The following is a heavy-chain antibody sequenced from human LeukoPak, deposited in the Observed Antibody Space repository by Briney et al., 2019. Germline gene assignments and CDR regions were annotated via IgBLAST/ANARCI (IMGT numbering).Heavy chain of an antibody. CDR3: AREFLSYYDFWSGYYNDY. J-gene: IGHJ4*02. Sequence: QSGGSLRFSCAASGFTFSSYWMSWVRQAPGKGLEWVANIKQDGSEKYYVDSVKGRFTISRDNAKNSLYLQMNSLRAEDTAVYYCAREFLSYYDFWSGYYNDYWGQGTLVTVSS. V-gene: IGHV3-7*03. CDR1: GFTFSSYW. D-gene: IGHD3-3*01. CDR2: IKQDGSEK.